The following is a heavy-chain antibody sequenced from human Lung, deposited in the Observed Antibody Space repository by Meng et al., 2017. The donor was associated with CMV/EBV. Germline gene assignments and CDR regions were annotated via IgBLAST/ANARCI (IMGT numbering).Heavy chain of an antibody. D-gene: IGHD3-9*01. Sequence: LTEPGPGLVNPSQTLSLTCTVSGGSISSGGYYWSWIRQHPGKGLEWIGYIHHSGSAYYNPSLKSRVSISVDTSKNQFSLNLNSMTAADTAVYYCASFDHIPRRNYFDYWGQGTLVTVSS. J-gene: IGHJ4*02. CDR1: GGSISSGGYY. V-gene: IGHV4-30-4*01. CDR2: IHHSGSA. CDR3: ASFDHIPRRNYFDY.